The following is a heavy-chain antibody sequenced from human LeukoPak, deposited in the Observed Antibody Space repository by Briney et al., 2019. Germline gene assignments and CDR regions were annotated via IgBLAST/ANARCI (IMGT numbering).Heavy chain of an antibody. V-gene: IGHV1-18*01. Sequence: ASVTVSCKASGYTFTSYDINWVRQATGQGLEWMGWKNPNSGNTNYAQKLQGRVTMTTDTSTSTAYMELRSLRSDDTAVYYCARARTLGMDVWGQGTTVTVSS. J-gene: IGHJ6*02. CDR2: KNPNSGNT. CDR3: ARARTLGMDV. CDR1: GYTFTSYD.